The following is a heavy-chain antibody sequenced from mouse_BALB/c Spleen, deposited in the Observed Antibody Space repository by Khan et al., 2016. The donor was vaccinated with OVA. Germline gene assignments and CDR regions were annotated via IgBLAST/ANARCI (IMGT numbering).Heavy chain of an antibody. V-gene: IGHV1-7*01. CDR2: INPSSGYT. CDR1: GYTFSTYW. J-gene: IGHJ2*01. Sequence: VQLKESGAELAKPGASVKMSCKASGYTFSTYWIHWVKQRPGQGLEWIGYINPSSGYTYYNQRFNDKATLTADKSSSTAYMQLSSLTSEDSAVYYGARDRIDYWGQGTTLTVSS. CDR3: ARDRIDY.